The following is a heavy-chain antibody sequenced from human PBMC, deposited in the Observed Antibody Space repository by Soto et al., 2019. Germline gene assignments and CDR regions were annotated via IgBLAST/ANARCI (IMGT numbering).Heavy chain of an antibody. J-gene: IGHJ4*02. CDR1: GFTFSSYA. D-gene: IGHD3-22*01. V-gene: IGHV3-23*01. CDR3: AKDLDYYYDSSGYFDY. Sequence: GGSLRLSCAASGFTFSSYAMSWVRQAPGKGLEWVSAISGSGGSTYYADSVKGRFTISRDNSKNTLYLQMNSLRAEDTAVYYCAKDLDYYYDSSGYFDYWGQGTLVTVSS. CDR2: ISGSGGST.